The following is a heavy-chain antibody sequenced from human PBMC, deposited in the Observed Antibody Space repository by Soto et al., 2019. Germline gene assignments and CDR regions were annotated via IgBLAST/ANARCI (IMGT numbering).Heavy chain of an antibody. CDR3: ARAVAVAADFDY. V-gene: IGHV1-3*01. CDR1: GHTFTGYA. CDR2: INAGNGNT. Sequence: GASVKVSCKASGHTFTGYAMHWGRQAPGQRLEWMGWINAGNGNTKYSQKFQGRVTITRDTSASTAYMELSSLRSEDTAVYYCARAVAVAADFDYWGQGTLVTVSS. J-gene: IGHJ4*02. D-gene: IGHD6-19*01.